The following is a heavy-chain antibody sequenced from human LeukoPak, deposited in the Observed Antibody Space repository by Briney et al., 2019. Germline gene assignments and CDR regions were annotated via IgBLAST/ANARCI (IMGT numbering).Heavy chain of an antibody. D-gene: IGHD1-14*01. CDR2: ISYDGSNK. CDR1: GFTFSSYA. CDR3: ARDPAQENQYGMDV. J-gene: IGHJ6*02. V-gene: IGHV3-30-3*01. Sequence: GGSLRLSCAASGFTFSSYAMSWVRQAPGKGLEWVAVISYDGSNKYYADSVKGRFTISRDNSKNTLYLQMNSLRAEDTAVYYCARDPAQENQYGMDVWGQGTTVTVSS.